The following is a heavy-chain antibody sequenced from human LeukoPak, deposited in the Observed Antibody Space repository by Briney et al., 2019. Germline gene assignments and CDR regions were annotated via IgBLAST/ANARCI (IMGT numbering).Heavy chain of an antibody. Sequence: GASVKVSCKASGGTFSSYAISWVRQAPGQGLEWMGGTIPIFGTANYAQKFQGRVTITTDESTSTAYMELSSLRSEDTAVYYCARDSSGWYTAPAFDYWGQGTLVTVSS. CDR1: GGTFSSYA. CDR2: TIPIFGTA. CDR3: ARDSSGWYTAPAFDY. J-gene: IGHJ4*02. V-gene: IGHV1-69*05. D-gene: IGHD6-19*01.